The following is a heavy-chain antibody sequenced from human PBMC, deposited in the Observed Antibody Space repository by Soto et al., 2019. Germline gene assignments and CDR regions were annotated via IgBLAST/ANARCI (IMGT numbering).Heavy chain of an antibody. V-gene: IGHV3-23*01. CDR3: AKSPGYSGGWYGYFQH. J-gene: IGHJ1*01. Sequence: EVQLLESGGGLVQPGGSLRLSCVASGFTFSNYAMSWVRQVPGKGLEWVSSFSVSGGRTYYADSVKGRFTISSDTSMNTPFLQMNSLKAEDTAVYYCAKSPGYSGGWYGYFQHWGQGTLVTVSS. CDR1: GFTFSNYA. D-gene: IGHD6-19*01. CDR2: FSVSGGRT.